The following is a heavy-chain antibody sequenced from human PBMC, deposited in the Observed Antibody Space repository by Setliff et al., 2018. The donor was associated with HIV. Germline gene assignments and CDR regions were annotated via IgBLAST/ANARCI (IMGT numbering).Heavy chain of an antibody. CDR3: ARGAYYNFWSGYSAGGGSLGP. D-gene: IGHD3-3*01. CDR2: IYYSGST. Sequence: GSLRLSCAASGFTFSSYSMNWVRQAPGKGLEWIGTIYYSGSTDYNPALKRRVTISLDTSKNQFSLKLSSVTAADTAVYYCARGAYYNFWSGYSAGGGSLGPWGQGTLVTVSS. J-gene: IGHJ5*02. CDR1: GFTFSSYS. V-gene: IGHV4-59*01.